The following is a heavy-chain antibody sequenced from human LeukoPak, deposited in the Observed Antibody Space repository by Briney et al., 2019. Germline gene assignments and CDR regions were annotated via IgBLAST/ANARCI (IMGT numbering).Heavy chain of an antibody. J-gene: IGHJ4*02. D-gene: IGHD3-22*01. CDR3: ARAVGYYYDSSGYLY. V-gene: IGHV4-30-4*08. Sequence: PSETLSLTCTVSSGSISSGDYYWSWIRQPPGKGLEWIGYIYYSGSTYYNPSFKSRVTISVDTSKNQFSLRLSSVTAADTAVYYCARAVGYYYDSSGYLYWGLGTLVTVSS. CDR2: IYYSGST. CDR1: SGSISSGDYY.